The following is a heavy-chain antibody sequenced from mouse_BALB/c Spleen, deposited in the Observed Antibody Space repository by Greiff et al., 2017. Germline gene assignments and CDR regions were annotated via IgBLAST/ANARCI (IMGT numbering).Heavy chain of an antibody. CDR1: GFNIKDYY. D-gene: IGHD2-3*01. Sequence: EVQLQESGAELVRSGASVKLSCTASGFNIKDYYMHWVKQRPEQGLEWIGWIDPENGDTEYAPKFQGKATMTADTSSNTAYLQLSSLTSEDTAVYYCNGMVKGLYYYAMDYWGQGTSVTVSS. V-gene: IGHV14-4*02. J-gene: IGHJ4*01. CDR2: IDPENGDT. CDR3: NGMVKGLYYYAMDY.